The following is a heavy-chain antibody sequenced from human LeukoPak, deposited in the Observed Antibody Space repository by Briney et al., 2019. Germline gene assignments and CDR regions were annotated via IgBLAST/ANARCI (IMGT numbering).Heavy chain of an antibody. CDR1: GYSCTSYW. D-gene: IGHD5-18*01. CDR2: IYPGDSDT. Sequence: GESLKISCKGSGYSCTSYWIGWVRQMPGKGLEWMGIIYPGDSDTRYSPSFQGQVTISADKSISTAYLQWSSLKASDTAMYYCARSIRSGYSYGENFDYWGQGTLVTVSS. V-gene: IGHV5-51*01. CDR3: ARSIRSGYSYGENFDY. J-gene: IGHJ4*02.